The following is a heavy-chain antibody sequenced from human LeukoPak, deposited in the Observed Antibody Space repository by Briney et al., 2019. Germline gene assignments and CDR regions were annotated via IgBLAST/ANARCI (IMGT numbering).Heavy chain of an antibody. V-gene: IGHV1-69*13. Sequence: ASVKVSCRASGVTFNSYAIIWVRQAPGQGLEWMGGIIPIFGTANYAQKFQGRVTITADESTSTAYMELSSLRSEDTAVYYCARFYGLEDYYYMDVWGKGTTVTVSS. D-gene: IGHD3-10*01. CDR2: IIPIFGTA. CDR1: GVTFNSYA. J-gene: IGHJ6*03. CDR3: ARFYGLEDYYYMDV.